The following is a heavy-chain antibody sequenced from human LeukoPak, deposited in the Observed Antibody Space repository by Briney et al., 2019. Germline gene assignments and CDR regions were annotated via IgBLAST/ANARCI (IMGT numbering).Heavy chain of an antibody. J-gene: IGHJ3*02. Sequence: GGSLRLSCVASGFTFSSHAMSWVRQAPGKGLAWVSTISATTDITYYADSLKGRFTISRDNSKNTLYLQMDSLRAEDTAVYYCGKDLKVYYDSNGFFVAFDIGGKGTRVPVSS. CDR3: GKDLKVYYDSNGFFVAFDI. D-gene: IGHD3-22*01. CDR2: ISATTDIT. CDR1: GFTFSSHA. V-gene: IGHV3-23*01.